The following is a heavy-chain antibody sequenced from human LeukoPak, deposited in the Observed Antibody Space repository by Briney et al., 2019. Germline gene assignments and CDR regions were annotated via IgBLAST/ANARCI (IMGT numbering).Heavy chain of an antibody. CDR2: ISGSGGST. CDR3: AKSAHLRITMVRGVIPYFDY. Sequence: GGSLRLSCAASGSTFSSYAMSWVRQAPGKGLEWVSAISGSGGSTYYADSVKGRFTISRDNSKNTLYLQMNSLRAEDTAVYYCAKSAHLRITMVRGVIPYFDYWRQGTLVTVSS. D-gene: IGHD3-10*01. J-gene: IGHJ4*02. V-gene: IGHV3-23*01. CDR1: GSTFSSYA.